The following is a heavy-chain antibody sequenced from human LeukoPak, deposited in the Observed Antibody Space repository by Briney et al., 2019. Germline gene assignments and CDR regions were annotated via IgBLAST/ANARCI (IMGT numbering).Heavy chain of an antibody. CDR2: INSDGSSL. V-gene: IGHV3-74*03. D-gene: IGHD3-10*02. CDR3: TRDLRMDYYYVDYYYYGMDV. CDR1: GFTLNTYW. J-gene: IGHJ6*02. Sequence: GGSLRLSCTASGFTLNTYWMNWVRLAPGKGLVWVSRINSDGSSLTYADSVKGRFTVSRDNAKNTLYLQMNNLRAEDTAVYYCTRDLRMDYYYVDYYYYGMDVWGQRTTVTVSS.